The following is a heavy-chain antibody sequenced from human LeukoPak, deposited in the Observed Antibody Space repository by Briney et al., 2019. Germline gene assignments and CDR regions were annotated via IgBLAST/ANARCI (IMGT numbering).Heavy chain of an antibody. V-gene: IGHV3-23*01. CDR3: AKGCSSTSCSFGGYGMDV. Sequence: GGSLRLSCAASGFTFSSYAMSWVRQAPGKGLEWVSSMSSGGGSTYYADSVKGRFTISRDNSKNRLYLQMNSLRAEDTAVYYCAKGCSSTSCSFGGYGMDVWGKGTTVTVSS. D-gene: IGHD2-2*01. CDR2: MSSGGGST. CDR1: GFTFSSYA. J-gene: IGHJ6*04.